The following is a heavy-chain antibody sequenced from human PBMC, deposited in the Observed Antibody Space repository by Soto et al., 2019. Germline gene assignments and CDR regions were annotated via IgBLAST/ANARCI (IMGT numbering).Heavy chain of an antibody. Sequence: SETLSLTCTVSGGSISSGGYYWSWIRQHPGKGLEWIGYIYYSGSTYYNPSLKSRVTISVDTSKNQFSLKLSSVTAADTAVYYCARGLDDFWSGYPESMVNWFDPWGQGTLVTVSS. V-gene: IGHV4-31*03. CDR3: ARGLDDFWSGYPESMVNWFDP. D-gene: IGHD3-3*01. J-gene: IGHJ5*02. CDR2: IYYSGST. CDR1: GGSISSGGYY.